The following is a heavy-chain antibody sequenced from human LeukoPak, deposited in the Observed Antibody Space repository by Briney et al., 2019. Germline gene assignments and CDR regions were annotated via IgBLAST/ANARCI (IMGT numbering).Heavy chain of an antibody. CDR2: INHSGST. CDR3: ARDRYSGSRNLDY. D-gene: IGHD1-26*01. CDR1: GGSFSGYY. V-gene: IGHV4-34*01. Sequence: SETLSLTCAVYGGSFSGYYWSWIRQPPGKGLEWIGEINHSGSTNYNPSLKSRVNISVDTSKNQFSLKLSSVTAADTAVYYCARDRYSGSRNLDYWGQGTLVTVSS. J-gene: IGHJ4*02.